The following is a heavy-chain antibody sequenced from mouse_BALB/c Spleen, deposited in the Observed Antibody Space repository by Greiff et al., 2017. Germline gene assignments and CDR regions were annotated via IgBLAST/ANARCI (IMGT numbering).Heavy chain of an antibody. CDR1: GFTFSSFG. CDR2: ISSGSSTT. J-gene: IGHJ2*01. Sequence: EVKLVESGGGLVQPGGSRKLSCAASGFTFSSFGMHWVRQAPEKGLEWVAYISSGSSTTYYADTVKGRFTISRDNPKNTLFLQMTSLTSEDTAMYYCARDDKAHYYFDYWGQGTTLTVSS. CDR3: ARDDKAHYYFDY. D-gene: IGHD2-12*01. V-gene: IGHV5-17*02.